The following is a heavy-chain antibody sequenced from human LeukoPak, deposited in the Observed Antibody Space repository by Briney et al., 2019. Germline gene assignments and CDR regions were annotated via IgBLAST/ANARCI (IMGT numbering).Heavy chain of an antibody. V-gene: IGHV3-23*01. D-gene: IGHD3-22*01. CDR1: GITLSNYG. CDR2: ISDSGGRT. J-gene: IGHJ4*02. CDR3: GKRGFVIRVILVGFHKEAYYFDS. Sequence: GGSLRLSGAVSGITLSNYGMSWVRQAPGKGREWVAGISDSGGRTNYADSVKGRFTISRDNPKNTLYLQMNSLRAEDTPGYFWGKRGFVIRVILVGFHKEAYYFDSWGQGALVTVSS.